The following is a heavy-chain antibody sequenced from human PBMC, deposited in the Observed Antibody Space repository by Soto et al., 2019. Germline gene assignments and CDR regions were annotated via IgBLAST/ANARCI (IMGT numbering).Heavy chain of an antibody. D-gene: IGHD2-15*01. J-gene: IGHJ5*02. CDR1: GGSISSYY. CDR2: IYYSGST. Sequence: PSETLSLTCTVSGGSISSYYWSWIRQPPGKGLEWIGYIYYSGSTNYNPSLKSRVTISVDTSKNQFSLKLSSVTAADTAVYYCARDIGLRNWFDPWGQGTLVTVSS. V-gene: IGHV4-59*01. CDR3: ARDIGLRNWFDP.